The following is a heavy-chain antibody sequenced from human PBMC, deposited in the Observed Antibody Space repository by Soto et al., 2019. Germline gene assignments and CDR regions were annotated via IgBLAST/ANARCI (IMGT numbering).Heavy chain of an antibody. CDR3: ARDMTRTVVPYFDF. CDR1: GGTFSNYV. V-gene: IGHV1-69*06. Sequence: QVQLVQSGAEVNKPGSSVKVSCKASGGTFSNYVVNWVRQAPGQGLEWMGRIIPISGAANYAQKFQGRVTTTADKSTSTSYMDLSSLRSEDTAVYYCARDMTRTVVPYFDFWGQGTLVTVSS. D-gene: IGHD1-7*01. J-gene: IGHJ4*02. CDR2: IIPISGAA.